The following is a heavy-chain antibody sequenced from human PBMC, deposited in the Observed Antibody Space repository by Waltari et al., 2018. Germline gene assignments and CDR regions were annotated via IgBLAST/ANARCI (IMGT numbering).Heavy chain of an antibody. J-gene: IGHJ4*02. V-gene: IGHV4-39*01. D-gene: IGHD6-13*01. CDR1: GHSVTPPNYF. Sequence: QLHLQLSGPGLVKPSETLSLTCAVSGHSVTPPNYFWGWIRQPPGKGLEWIGRIYFTGSTDYNPSLKSRVTISIDTSTNQFSLNLRSVTAADTAVYYCARGIWQQLAHFDSWGQGTLVTVSS. CDR3: ARGIWQQLAHFDS. CDR2: IYFTGST.